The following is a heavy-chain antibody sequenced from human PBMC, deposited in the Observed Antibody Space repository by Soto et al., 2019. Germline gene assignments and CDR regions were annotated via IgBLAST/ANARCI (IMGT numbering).Heavy chain of an antibody. CDR3: ARGVVAATYWFDP. CDR1: GGIFSSYT. J-gene: IGHJ5*02. V-gene: IGHV1-69*02. Sequence: QVQLVQSGAEVKKPGSSVKVSCKASGGIFSSYTISWVRQAPGQGLEWMGRIIPILGIANYAQKFQGRVTITADKSTSTAYMELSSLRSEDTAVYYCARGVVAATYWFDPWGQGTLVTVSS. CDR2: IIPILGIA. D-gene: IGHD2-15*01.